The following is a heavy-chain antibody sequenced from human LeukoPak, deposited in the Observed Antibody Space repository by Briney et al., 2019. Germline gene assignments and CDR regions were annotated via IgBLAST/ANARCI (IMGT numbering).Heavy chain of an antibody. CDR1: GFTFSSYA. J-gene: IGHJ4*02. V-gene: IGHV3-23*01. D-gene: IGHD1-26*01. CDR3: AKGSYYFDY. Sequence: GSLRLSCAASGFTFSSYAMGWVRQAPGKGLEWVSSISGSGGSTYNADSVKGRFTISRDNSKNTLYLQMNSLRAEDTAVYYCAKGSYYFDYWGQGTLVTVSS. CDR2: ISGSGGST.